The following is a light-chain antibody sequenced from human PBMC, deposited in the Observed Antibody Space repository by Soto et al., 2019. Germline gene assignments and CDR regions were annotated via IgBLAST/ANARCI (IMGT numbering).Light chain of an antibody. CDR1: QSISNY. V-gene: IGKV1-39*01. Sequence: DIQMTQSPSSLYASVGDRVIITCRASQSISNYLNWYQQKPGRAPKVLISGASALQSGVPSRFSGSGSGTDFTLTISSLQPEDFATYYCQQSYSIPPLSFGGGTNVEIK. CDR2: GAS. CDR3: QQSYSIPPLS. J-gene: IGKJ4*01.